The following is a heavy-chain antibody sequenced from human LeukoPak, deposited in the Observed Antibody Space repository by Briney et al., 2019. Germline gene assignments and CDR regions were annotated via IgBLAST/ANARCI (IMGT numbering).Heavy chain of an antibody. Sequence: ASVKVSCKASGYTFTSYAMHWVRQAPGQRLEWMGWINAGNGNAKYSQKFQGRVTITRDTSASTAYMELSSLRSEDTAVYYCARDDYGDNNWFDPWGQGTLVTVSS. D-gene: IGHD4-17*01. CDR2: INAGNGNA. CDR3: ARDDYGDNNWFDP. CDR1: GYTFTSYA. V-gene: IGHV1-3*01. J-gene: IGHJ5*02.